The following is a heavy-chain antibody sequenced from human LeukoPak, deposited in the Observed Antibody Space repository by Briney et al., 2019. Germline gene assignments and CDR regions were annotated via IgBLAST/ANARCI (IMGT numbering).Heavy chain of an antibody. CDR3: ARRGASSSEEY. J-gene: IGHJ4*02. CDR2: IYYSGST. Sequence: SETLSLTCTVSGDSISDVNYYWGWIRQPPGKGLEWIGSIYYSGSTYYNPSLESRVTISVDTSKNQFSLKVSSVTAADTAVYYCARRGASSSEEYWGQGTLVIVSS. D-gene: IGHD6-6*01. CDR1: GDSISDVNYY. V-gene: IGHV4-39*01.